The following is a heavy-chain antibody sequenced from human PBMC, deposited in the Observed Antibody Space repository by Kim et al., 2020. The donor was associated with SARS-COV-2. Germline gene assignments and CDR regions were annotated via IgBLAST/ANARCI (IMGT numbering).Heavy chain of an antibody. CDR2: IYYSGST. J-gene: IGHJ5*02. D-gene: IGHD4-17*01. V-gene: IGHV4-59*01. CDR3: ARVVTTTWFVSYPRPSWFDP. Sequence: SETLSLTCTVSGGSISSYYWSWIRQPPGKGLEWIGYIYYSGSTNYNPSLKSRVTISVDTSKNQFSLKLSSVTAADTAVYYCARVVTTTWFVSYPRPSWFDPWGQGTLVTVSS. CDR1: GGSISSYY.